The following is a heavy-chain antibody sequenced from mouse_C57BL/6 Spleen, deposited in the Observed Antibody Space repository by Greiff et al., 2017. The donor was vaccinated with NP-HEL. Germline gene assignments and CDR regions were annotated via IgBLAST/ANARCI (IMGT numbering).Heavy chain of an antibody. V-gene: IGHV1-9*01. CDR1: GYTFTGYC. CDR2: ILPGSGST. Sequence: QVHVKQSGAELVKPGASVKFSCKATGYTFTGYCIEWVKQRPGHGLEWIGEILPGSGSTNYNEKFKGKATFSADTSSNTAYMHLSSLTTADTAIYYCELVEGAMDYWGKGTSVTVST. D-gene: IGHD1-1*02. J-gene: IGHJ4*01. CDR3: ELVEGAMDY.